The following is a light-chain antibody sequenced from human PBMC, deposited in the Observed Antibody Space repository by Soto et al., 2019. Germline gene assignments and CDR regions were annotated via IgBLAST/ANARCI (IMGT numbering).Light chain of an antibody. J-gene: IGKJ1*01. CDR1: ESIGSN. V-gene: IGKV3-15*01. CDR3: QQYNNWPRT. Sequence: DIVLTQSPGTLSLSPGESGTLSCRASESIGSNLAWYQQIPGQAPRLLMYGASTRATGIPARFSGSGSGTEFTLTISSLQSEDFAVYYCQQYNNWPRTFGQGTKVDIK. CDR2: GAS.